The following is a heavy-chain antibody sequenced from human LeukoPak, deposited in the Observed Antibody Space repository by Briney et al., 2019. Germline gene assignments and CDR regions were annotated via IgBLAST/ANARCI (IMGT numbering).Heavy chain of an antibody. J-gene: IGHJ5*02. CDR3: ARPYFLITPTGVANGAFDP. V-gene: IGHV1-2*02. Sequence: GASVKVSCKASGYTFTGYYMHWVRQAPGQGLEWMGWINPNSGGTNYAQKFQGRVTMTRDTSISTAYMELSRLRSDDTAVYYCARPYFLITPTGVANGAFDPWGQGTLVTVSS. CDR1: GYTFTGYY. CDR2: INPNSGGT. D-gene: IGHD3-22*01.